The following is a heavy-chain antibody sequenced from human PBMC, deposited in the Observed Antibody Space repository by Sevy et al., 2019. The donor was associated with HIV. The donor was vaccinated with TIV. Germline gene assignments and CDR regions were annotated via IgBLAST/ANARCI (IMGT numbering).Heavy chain of an antibody. Sequence: SETLSLTCTVSGGSISSGGYYWSWIRQHPGKGLEWIGYIYYSGSTYYNPSLKSRVTISVDTSKNQFSLKLSSVTAAETAVYYCARDSIPENWFDPWGQGTLVTVSS. J-gene: IGHJ5*02. V-gene: IGHV4-31*03. CDR2: IYYSGST. CDR3: ARDSIPENWFDP. D-gene: IGHD3-3*02. CDR1: GGSISSGGYY.